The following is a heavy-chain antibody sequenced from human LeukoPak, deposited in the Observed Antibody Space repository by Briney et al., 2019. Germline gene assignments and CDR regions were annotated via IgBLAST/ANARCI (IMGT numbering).Heavy chain of an antibody. Sequence: GGSLRLSCAASEFTFSTYAMNWVRQAPGKGLEWVSAISGSGGSTYYADSVKGRFTISRDNSKNTLYLQMNSLRAEDTAVYYCARDLQGYYGSGSYYQFDYWGQGTLVTVSS. V-gene: IGHV3-23*01. CDR1: EFTFSTYA. CDR2: ISGSGGST. CDR3: ARDLQGYYGSGSYYQFDY. J-gene: IGHJ4*02. D-gene: IGHD3-10*01.